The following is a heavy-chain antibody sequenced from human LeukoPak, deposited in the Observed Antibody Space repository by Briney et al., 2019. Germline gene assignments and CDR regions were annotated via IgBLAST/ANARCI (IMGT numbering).Heavy chain of an antibody. J-gene: IGHJ5*02. CDR1: GFTFSSYW. Sequence: GGSLRLSCAASGFTFSSYWMSWVRQAPGKGLEWVANIKQDGSEKYYVDSVKGRFTISRDNAKNSLYLQMNSLRAEDTAVYYCAKGVVGATNWFDPWGQGTLVTVSS. V-gene: IGHV3-7*01. CDR3: AKGVVGATNWFDP. CDR2: IKQDGSEK. D-gene: IGHD1-26*01.